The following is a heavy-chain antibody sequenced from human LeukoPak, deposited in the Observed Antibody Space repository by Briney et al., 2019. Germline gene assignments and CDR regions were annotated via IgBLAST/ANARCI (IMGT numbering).Heavy chain of an antibody. CDR2: IYYSGST. Sequence: SETLSLTCTVSGGSISSSSYYWGWIRQPPGKGLEWIGSIYYSGSTYYSPSLKSRVTISIDTSKNQFFLRLSSVTAADTAVYYCARGPHPPFDIWGQGTMVTVSS. V-gene: IGHV4-39*07. J-gene: IGHJ3*02. CDR1: GGSISSSSYY. CDR3: ARGPHPPFDI.